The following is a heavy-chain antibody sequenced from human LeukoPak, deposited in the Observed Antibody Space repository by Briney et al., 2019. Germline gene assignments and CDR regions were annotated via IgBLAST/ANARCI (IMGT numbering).Heavy chain of an antibody. Sequence: GGSLRLSCAASGFTFNSYAMSWVRQAPGKGLEWVSGISGSGRGGSTYYADSVKGRFTISRDNSKNTLYLQMNSLRAEDTAIYYCARSGYNRFDYWGQGTLVTVSS. J-gene: IGHJ4*02. CDR3: ARSGYNRFDY. D-gene: IGHD5-24*01. CDR1: GFTFNSYA. CDR2: ISGSGRGGST. V-gene: IGHV3-23*01.